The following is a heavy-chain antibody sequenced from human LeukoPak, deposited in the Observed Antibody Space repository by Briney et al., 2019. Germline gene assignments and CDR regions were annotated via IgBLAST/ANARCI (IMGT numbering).Heavy chain of an antibody. Sequence: PGGSLRLSCTASGFTFGDYAMSWVRQAPGKGLEWVGVIRSKGYGGTTEYAASVQGRFTISRDDSKSMAYLQMNSLKTEDTAIYYCTRDGVVAAPPAHYYYMDVWGKGTTVTLSS. CDR1: GFTFGDYA. D-gene: IGHD2-15*01. CDR3: TRDGVVAAPPAHYYYMDV. CDR2: IRSKGYGGTT. J-gene: IGHJ6*03. V-gene: IGHV3-49*04.